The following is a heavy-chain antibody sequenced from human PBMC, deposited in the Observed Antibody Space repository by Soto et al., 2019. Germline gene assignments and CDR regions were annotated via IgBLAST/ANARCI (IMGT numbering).Heavy chain of an antibody. J-gene: IGHJ6*02. Sequence: QVQLVESGGGLDRPGESLRLSCAGSGFSFSDHYMSWIRQAPGKGPEWISFIDSTGSVKYYADSVKGRFTISRDNAKNSMYLQMNSLSAEDAAIYYCTTSQCGGARCYKGTRYHYGMEVWGQGTTVIVSS. CDR2: IDSTGSVK. V-gene: IGHV3-11*01. D-gene: IGHD2-21*01. CDR3: TTSQCGGARCYKGTRYHYGMEV. CDR1: GFSFSDHY.